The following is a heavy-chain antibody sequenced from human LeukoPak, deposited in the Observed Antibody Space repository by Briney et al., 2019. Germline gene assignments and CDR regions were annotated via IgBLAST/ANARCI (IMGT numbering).Heavy chain of an antibody. V-gene: IGHV1-18*01. CDR1: GYTFTNYG. CDR3: ARDLTSFWSGPKGFDP. D-gene: IGHD3-3*01. CDR2: ISGYQGST. J-gene: IGHJ5*02. Sequence: ASVKVSCKASGYTFTNYGITWVRQAPGQGLEWMGWISGYQGSTKYAQNFQGRVTMTADTSTSTAYMELRSLRSDDTAVYYCARDLTSFWSGPKGFDPWGQGTLVTVSS.